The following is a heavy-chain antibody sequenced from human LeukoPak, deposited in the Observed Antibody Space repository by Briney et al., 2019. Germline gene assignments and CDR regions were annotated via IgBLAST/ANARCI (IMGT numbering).Heavy chain of an antibody. D-gene: IGHD6-13*01. V-gene: IGHV1-8*01. CDR2: MNPNSGNT. Sequence: ASVKVSCKASGYTFTSYDIHWVRQATGQGLEWMGWMNPNSGNTGYAQKFQGRVTMTRNTSISTAYMELSSLRSEDTAVYYCASEASRPNFPQQLVAVFDYWGQGTLVTVSS. CDR1: GYTFTSYD. J-gene: IGHJ4*02. CDR3: ASEASRPNFPQQLVAVFDY.